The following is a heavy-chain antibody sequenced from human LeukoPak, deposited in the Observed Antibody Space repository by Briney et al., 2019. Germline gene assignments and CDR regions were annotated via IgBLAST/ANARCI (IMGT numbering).Heavy chain of an antibody. CDR1: GYSISSDYY. V-gene: IGHV4-38-2*02. J-gene: IGHJ4*02. CDR3: AREIAVAGTFDY. D-gene: IGHD6-19*01. CDR2: IYYSGST. Sequence: PSETLSLTCNVSGYSISSDYYWGWIRQPPGKGLEWIGSIYYSGSTYYNPSLKGRVTISVDTSKNQFSLKLSSVTAADTAVYYCAREIAVAGTFDYWGQGTLVTVSS.